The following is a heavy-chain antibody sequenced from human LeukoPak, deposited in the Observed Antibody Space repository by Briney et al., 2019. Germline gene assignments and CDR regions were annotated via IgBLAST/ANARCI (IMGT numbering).Heavy chain of an antibody. Sequence: SETLSLTCTVSGGSISSYYWSWIRQPPGKGLEWIGYIYYSGSTKYNPSLKSRVTIPVDTSKNQFSLKLSSVTAADTAVYYCARLSSGSFFAWGQGTLVTVSS. D-gene: IGHD1-26*01. V-gene: IGHV4-59*01. CDR2: IYYSGST. J-gene: IGHJ5*02. CDR1: GGSISSYY. CDR3: ARLSSGSFFA.